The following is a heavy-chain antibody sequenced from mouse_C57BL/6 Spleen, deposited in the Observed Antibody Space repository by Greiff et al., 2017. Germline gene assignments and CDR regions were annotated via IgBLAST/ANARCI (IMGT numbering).Heavy chain of an antibody. D-gene: IGHD1-1*01. CDR3: ARRGSSRSYWYCDV. CDR2: ISNLAYSI. J-gene: IGHJ1*03. V-gene: IGHV5-15*01. CDR1: GFTFSDYG. Sequence: EVQLVESGGGLVQPGGSLKLSCAASGFTFSDYGMAWVRQAPRKGPEWVAFISNLAYSIYYADTVTGRFTISRENAKNTLYLEMSSLRSEDTAMYYCARRGSSRSYWYCDVWGTGTTVTVSS.